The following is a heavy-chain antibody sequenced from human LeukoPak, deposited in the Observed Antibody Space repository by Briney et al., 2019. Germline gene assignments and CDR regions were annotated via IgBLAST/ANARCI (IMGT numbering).Heavy chain of an antibody. CDR3: AKDYGSGDNWFDP. CDR1: GFTFDDYT. D-gene: IGHD3-10*01. Sequence: HPGGSLRLSCAASGFTFDDYTMHWVRQAPGKGLEWVSLISWDGGSTYYADSVKGRFTISRDNSKNSLYLQMNSLRTEDTALYYCAKDYGSGDNWFDPWGQGTLVTVSS. V-gene: IGHV3-43*01. J-gene: IGHJ5*02. CDR2: ISWDGGST.